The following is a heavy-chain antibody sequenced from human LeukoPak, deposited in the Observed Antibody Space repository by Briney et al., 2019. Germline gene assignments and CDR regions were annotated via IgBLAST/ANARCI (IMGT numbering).Heavy chain of an antibody. CDR3: ARSAMRSSGSQFDY. CDR1: GFTFSDYY. V-gene: IGHV3-11*04. D-gene: IGHD6-19*01. Sequence: GGPLRLSCAASGFTFSDYYMSWIRQAPGKGLEWVSYISSSGSTIYYADSVKGRFTISRDNAKNSLYLQMNSLRAEDTAVYYCARSAMRSSGSQFDYWGQGTLVTVSS. J-gene: IGHJ4*02. CDR2: ISSSGSTI.